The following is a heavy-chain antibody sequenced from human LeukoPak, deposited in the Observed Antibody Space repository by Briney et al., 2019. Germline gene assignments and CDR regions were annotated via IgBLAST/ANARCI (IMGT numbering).Heavy chain of an antibody. CDR2: ISGSGGST. Sequence: ASLRLSCAASGFTFSSYAMSWVRQAPGKGLEWVSGISGSGGSTYYADSVKGRFTISRDNSKNTLYLQMNSLRADDTAVYYCAKERSTDIAAAVNYWGQGTPVTVSS. D-gene: IGHD6-13*01. V-gene: IGHV3-23*01. CDR1: GFTFSSYA. CDR3: AKERSTDIAAAVNY. J-gene: IGHJ4*02.